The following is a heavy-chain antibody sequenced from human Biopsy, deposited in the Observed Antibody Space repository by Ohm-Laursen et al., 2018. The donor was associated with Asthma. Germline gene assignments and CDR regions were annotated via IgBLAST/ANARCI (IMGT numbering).Heavy chain of an antibody. CDR3: ARTTYGDDGFDP. V-gene: IGHV4-31*03. D-gene: IGHD4-17*01. CDR1: GGSINIGDYY. J-gene: IGHJ5*02. Sequence: SETLSLTCTVSGGSINIGDYYWSRIRQLPVKGLEWIGYIYYSGSTYYNPPLKSRVSISLDTSKNQFSLSLTSVTAADTAVYYCARTTYGDDGFDPWGQGTLVTVSS. CDR2: IYYSGST.